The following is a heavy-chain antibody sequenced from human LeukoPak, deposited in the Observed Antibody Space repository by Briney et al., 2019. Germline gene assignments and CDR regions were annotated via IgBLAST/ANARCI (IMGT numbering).Heavy chain of an antibody. CDR2: IYSGGST. CDR1: GFTVSSNY. Sequence: GGSLRLSCAASGFTVSSNYMSWVRQAPGKGLEGVSVIYSGGSTYYADSVKGRFTISRHNSKKTLYLQMNSLRAEDTAVYYCARAPEWLIFDYWGQGTLVTVSS. J-gene: IGHJ4*02. D-gene: IGHD6-19*01. CDR3: ARAPEWLIFDY. V-gene: IGHV3-53*04.